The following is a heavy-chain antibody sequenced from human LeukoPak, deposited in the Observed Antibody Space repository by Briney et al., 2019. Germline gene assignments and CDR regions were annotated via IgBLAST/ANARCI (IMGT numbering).Heavy chain of an antibody. CDR1: GFTFSDYW. CDR3: ARDRDSNWFDP. CDR2: ISSDGSRV. J-gene: IGHJ5*02. V-gene: IGHV3-74*01. Sequence: PGGSLSLSCAASGFTFSDYWMHWVRQAPGKGLVWVSRISSDGSRVTYADSVKGRFTISRDNAKNTLYLQMNSLRAEDTAVYYCARDRDSNWFDPWGQGTLVTVSS.